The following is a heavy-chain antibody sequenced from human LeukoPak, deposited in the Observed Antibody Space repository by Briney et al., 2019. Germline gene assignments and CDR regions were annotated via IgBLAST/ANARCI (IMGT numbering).Heavy chain of an antibody. CDR2: IYYSGST. D-gene: IGHD3-22*01. Sequence: PSETLSLTCTVSGGSISSSSYYWGWIRQPPGKGLEWIGSIYYSGSTYYNPSLKSRVTISVDTSKNQFSLKLSSVTAADTAVYYCARRSESSGYQFDYWGQGTLVTVSS. CDR1: GGSISSSSYY. CDR3: ARRSESSGYQFDY. J-gene: IGHJ4*02. V-gene: IGHV4-39*07.